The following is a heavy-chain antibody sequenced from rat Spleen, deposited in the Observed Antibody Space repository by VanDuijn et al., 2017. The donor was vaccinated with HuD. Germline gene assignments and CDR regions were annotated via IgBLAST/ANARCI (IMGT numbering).Heavy chain of an antibody. V-gene: IGHV5-31*01. J-gene: IGHJ3*01. CDR1: GFTFNNNW. D-gene: IGHD3-2*01. CDR2: ITSGDSNT. Sequence: EVQLVESGGGLVQPGGSLKLSCVASGFTFNNNWMTWIRQAPKKGLEWVATITSGDSNTYYPDSVKGRFTISRDNAKSTLYLQMGSLRSEDTATYYCSTYSDFGTSPFAYWGHGTLVTVSS. CDR3: STYSDFGTSPFAY.